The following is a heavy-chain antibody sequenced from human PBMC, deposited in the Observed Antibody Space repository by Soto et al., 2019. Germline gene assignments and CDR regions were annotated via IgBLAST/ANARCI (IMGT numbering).Heavy chain of an antibody. D-gene: IGHD4-4*01. Sequence: QLVESGGGLVQPGGSLRLSCEASGFTFSGYWMSWVRQAPGKGLEWVADIKHDGSVQYYVDSVKGRLTISRDNAKKQLYLQINGLRAEDTALYYCARAPYSNAWYRFDLWGQGTLVTVSS. CDR2: IKHDGSVQ. V-gene: IGHV3-7*03. J-gene: IGHJ4*02. CDR1: GFTFSGYW. CDR3: ARAPYSNAWYRFDL.